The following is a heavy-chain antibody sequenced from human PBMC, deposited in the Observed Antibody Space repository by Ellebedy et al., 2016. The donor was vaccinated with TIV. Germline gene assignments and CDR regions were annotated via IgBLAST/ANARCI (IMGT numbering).Heavy chain of an antibody. CDR3: ATREWQDPMDV. V-gene: IGHV1-3*04. Sequence: ASVKVSCXASGHTFTTYGIHWVRQAPGQRLEWLGWINTGNGNTKYSQKLQGRVTITTDTSASTASMELSSLMSEDTAVYYCATREWQDPMDVWGQGTTVIVSS. D-gene: IGHD3-3*01. J-gene: IGHJ6*02. CDR2: INTGNGNT. CDR1: GHTFTTYG.